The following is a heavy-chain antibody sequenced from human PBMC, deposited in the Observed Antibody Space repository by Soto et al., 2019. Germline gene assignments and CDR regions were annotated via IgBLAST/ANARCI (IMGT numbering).Heavy chain of an antibody. Sequence: SETLSLTCAVYGGSFSGYYWNWIRQPPGKGLEWIGEIDHSGYTNYNPSLKSRVTISVDTSKNQFSLKLSSVTAADTAVYYCGASDSSGYYSPAYWGQGTLVTVSS. D-gene: IGHD3-22*01. J-gene: IGHJ4*02. CDR3: GASDSSGYYSPAY. CDR1: GGSFSGYY. V-gene: IGHV4-34*09. CDR2: IDHSGYT.